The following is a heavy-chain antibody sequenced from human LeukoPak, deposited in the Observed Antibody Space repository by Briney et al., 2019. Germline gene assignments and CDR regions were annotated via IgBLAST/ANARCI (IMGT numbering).Heavy chain of an antibody. Sequence: KPSETLSLTCTVSGGSIGSYYWSWIRQPPGKGLEWLGHISYSGSTNYNPSLKSRVTISVDTSKNQFSLKLSSVTAADTAVYYCARGGSGYALNWFDPWGQGTLVTVSS. CDR1: GGSIGSYY. D-gene: IGHD5-12*01. V-gene: IGHV4-59*01. CDR2: ISYSGST. J-gene: IGHJ5*02. CDR3: ARGGSGYALNWFDP.